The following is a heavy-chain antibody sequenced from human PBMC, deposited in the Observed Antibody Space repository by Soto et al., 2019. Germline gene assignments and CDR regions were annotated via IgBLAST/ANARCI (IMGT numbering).Heavy chain of an antibody. D-gene: IGHD3-10*01. Sequence: SETLSLTCAVYGGSFSGYYWSWIRQPPGKGLEWIGEINHSGSTNYNPSLKSRVTISVDTSKDQFSLKLSSVTAADTAVYYCAFTQTGGYYYYGMDVWGQGTTVTVSS. CDR1: GGSFSGYY. J-gene: IGHJ6*02. CDR3: AFTQTGGYYYYGMDV. CDR2: INHSGST. V-gene: IGHV4-34*01.